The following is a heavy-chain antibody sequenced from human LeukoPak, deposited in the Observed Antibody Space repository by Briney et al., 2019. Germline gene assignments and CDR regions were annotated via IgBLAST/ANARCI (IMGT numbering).Heavy chain of an antibody. CDR2: ISSGGSTI. CDR1: GFTFSSYE. D-gene: IGHD5-18*01. Sequence: GGSLRLSCAASGFTFSSYEMNWVRQAPGKGLEWVSYISSGGSTIYYTDSVKGRFTISRDNAKNSLYLQMNSLRVEDTAVYSCARDKTRGLGYSYSKSGNYFDYWGQGTLVTVSS. J-gene: IGHJ4*02. V-gene: IGHV3-48*03. CDR3: ARDKTRGLGYSYSKSGNYFDY.